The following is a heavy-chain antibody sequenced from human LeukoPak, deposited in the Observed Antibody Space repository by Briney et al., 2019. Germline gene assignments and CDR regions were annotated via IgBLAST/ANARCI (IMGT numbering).Heavy chain of an antibody. CDR1: GYTFTGYY. V-gene: IGHV1-2*02. CDR3: ARDPGIVGATFDY. Sequence: ASVKVSCKASGYTFTGYYMHWVRQAPGQGLEWMGWINPNSGGTNYAQKFQGRVTMTRDTSISTAYMELGRLRSDDTAVYYCARDPGIVGATFDYWGQGTLVTVSS. D-gene: IGHD1-26*01. CDR2: INPNSGGT. J-gene: IGHJ4*02.